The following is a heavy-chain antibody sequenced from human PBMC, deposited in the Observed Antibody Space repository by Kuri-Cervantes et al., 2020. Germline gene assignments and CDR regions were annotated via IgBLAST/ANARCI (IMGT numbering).Heavy chain of an antibody. CDR3: ARGLTNWFDP. Sequence: SETLSLTCAVYGGSFSGYYWSWIRQPAGKGLEWIGRIYTSGSTNYNPSLKSRVTISVDRSKNQFSLKLSSVTAADTAVYYCARGLTNWFDPWGQGTLVTVSS. CDR1: GGSFSGYY. V-gene: IGHV4-59*10. J-gene: IGHJ5*02. D-gene: IGHD3-22*01. CDR2: IYTSGST.